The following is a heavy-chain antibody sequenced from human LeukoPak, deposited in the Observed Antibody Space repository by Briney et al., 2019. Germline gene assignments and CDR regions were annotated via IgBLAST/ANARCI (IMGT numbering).Heavy chain of an antibody. CDR3: ARDPYSSSWYVSRGWFDP. CDR1: GFSFSNDN. J-gene: IGHJ5*02. CDR2: ISSSSSYI. Sequence: GGSLRLSCAASGFSFSNDNMNWVRQAPGKGLEWVSSISSSSSYIYYADSVKGRFTISRDNAKNSLYLQMNSLRAEDTAVYYCARDPYSSSWYVSRGWFDPWGQGTLVTVSS. V-gene: IGHV3-21*01. D-gene: IGHD6-13*01.